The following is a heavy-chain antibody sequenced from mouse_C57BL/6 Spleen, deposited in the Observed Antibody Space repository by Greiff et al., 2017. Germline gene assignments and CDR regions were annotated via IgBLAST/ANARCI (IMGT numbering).Heavy chain of an antibody. CDR1: GFSLTSYG. V-gene: IGHV2-2*01. J-gene: IGHJ1*03. CDR3: ARNDYGSSDWYFDV. CDR2: IWSGGST. Sequence: QVQLQQSGPGLVQPSQSLSITCTVSGFSLTSYGVHWVRQSPGKGLEWLGVIWSGGSTDYNAAFISRLSISKDNSKSQVFFKMNSLQADDTDIYYCARNDYGSSDWYFDVWGTGTTVTVSS. D-gene: IGHD1-1*01.